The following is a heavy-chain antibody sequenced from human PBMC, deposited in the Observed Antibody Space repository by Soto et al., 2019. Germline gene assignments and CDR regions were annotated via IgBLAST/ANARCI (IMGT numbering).Heavy chain of an antibody. V-gene: IGHV3-9*01. CDR1: GFTFDDYA. CDR3: AKGVAAWGFFDY. Sequence: EVQLVESGGGLVQPGRSLRLSCAASGFTFDDYAMHWVWQAPGKGLEWVSGISWNSGSIGYADSVKGRFTISRDNAKNSLYLQMNSLRAEDTALYYCAKGVAAWGFFDYWGQGTLVTVSS. CDR2: ISWNSGSI. D-gene: IGHD2-15*01. J-gene: IGHJ4*02.